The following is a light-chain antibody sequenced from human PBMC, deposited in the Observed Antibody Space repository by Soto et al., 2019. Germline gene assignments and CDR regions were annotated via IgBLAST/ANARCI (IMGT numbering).Light chain of an antibody. V-gene: IGLV2-8*01. J-gene: IGLJ2*01. CDR2: GVT. CDR1: SSDIGGYNS. Sequence: QSALTQPPSASGSPGQSVTISCTGTSSDIGGYNSVSWYQQHPGKAPKLMIYGVTTRPSGVPNRFSGSCSCNTASLTVSGVPAEDEADYYCSSHTGSNNRVVFGGGTHLTVL. CDR3: SSHTGSNNRVV.